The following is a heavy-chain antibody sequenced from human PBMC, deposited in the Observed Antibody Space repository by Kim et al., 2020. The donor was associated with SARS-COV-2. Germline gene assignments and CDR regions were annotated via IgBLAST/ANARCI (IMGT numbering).Heavy chain of an antibody. J-gene: IGHJ4*02. CDR1: GGSISSNNYY. V-gene: IGHV4-39*01. CDR2: VYYSGST. Sequence: SETLSLTCAVSGGSISSNNYYWDWIRQPPGKGLEWIGSVYYSGSTYYNASLKSRVTISADTSKNEFSLKLNSVTAADSAVYYCARRRAQRDNFDYWGQGT. CDR3: ARRRAQRDNFDY.